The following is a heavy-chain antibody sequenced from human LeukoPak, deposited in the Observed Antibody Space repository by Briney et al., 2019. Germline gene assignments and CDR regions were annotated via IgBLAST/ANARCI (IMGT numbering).Heavy chain of an antibody. D-gene: IGHD2-2*02. CDR3: ARDRRYSRFDP. Sequence: PSQTLSLTCTVSGGSISSGSYYWSWIRQPAGKGLEWIGRIYTSGSTNYNPSLKSRVTISVDTSKNQFSLKLSSVTAADTAVYYCARDRRYSRFDPWGQGTLVTVSS. V-gene: IGHV4-61*02. CDR2: IYTSGST. CDR1: GGSISSGSYY. J-gene: IGHJ5*02.